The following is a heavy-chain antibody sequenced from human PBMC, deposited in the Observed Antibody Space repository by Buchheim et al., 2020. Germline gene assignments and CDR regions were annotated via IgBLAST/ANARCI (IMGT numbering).Heavy chain of an antibody. CDR2: IFGTGGTT. CDR1: GFTFSTYA. D-gene: IGHD1-14*01. J-gene: IGHJ6*03. CDR3: VKGSPGRPYFMDV. Sequence: EVQVLESGGGLVQPGGSLRLSCAASGFTFSTYAMRWVRQAPGKGLEWVSSIFGTGGTTYYADSVKGRFTISRDNSKNTLYLQMNSLKVEDTAAYYCVKGSPGRPYFMDVWGKGTT. V-gene: IGHV3-23*01.